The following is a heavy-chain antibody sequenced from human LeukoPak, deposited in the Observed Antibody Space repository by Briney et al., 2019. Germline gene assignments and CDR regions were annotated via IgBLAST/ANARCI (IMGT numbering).Heavy chain of an antibody. J-gene: IGHJ4*02. CDR1: GFTFTTYS. D-gene: IGHD4-17*01. CDR3: ARGHTAVTRHFDF. V-gene: IGHV3-21*01. Sequence: GGPLRLSCEASGFTFTTYSMTWVRQAPGKGLEWVSIISSGSSAIFSADALKGRFTISRDNAKNLLYLDMNSLRAEDTAVYYCARGHTAVTRHFDFWGQGTLVTVSS. CDR2: ISSGSSAI.